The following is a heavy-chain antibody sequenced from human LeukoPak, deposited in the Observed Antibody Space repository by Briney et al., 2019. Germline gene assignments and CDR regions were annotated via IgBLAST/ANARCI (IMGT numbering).Heavy chain of an antibody. V-gene: IGHV3-23*01. CDR3: AKGEGDSSGYYHDAFDI. CDR2: ISASGGST. Sequence: PGGSLRLSCAASGFSFSSYAITWVRQAPGKGLEWVSAISASGGSTYYADSVKGRFTISRDNSKNTLYLQMKSLRAEDTAVYYCAKGEGDSSGYYHDAFDIWGQGTMVTVSS. J-gene: IGHJ3*02. CDR1: GFSFSSYA. D-gene: IGHD3-22*01.